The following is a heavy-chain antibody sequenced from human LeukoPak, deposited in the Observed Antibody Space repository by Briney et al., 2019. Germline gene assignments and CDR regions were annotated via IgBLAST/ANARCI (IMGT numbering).Heavy chain of an antibody. Sequence: ASVKVSCKTSGYTFATYFMHWVRQAPGQGLEWMGYIKPNSGVTNYAQTFRGRVTITWDTSISTAYIELSGLTSDDTAIYYRARPTYCGSNCYFNFDYWGQGTLVTVSS. CDR3: ARPTYCGSNCYFNFDY. CDR2: IKPNSGVT. CDR1: GYTFATYF. D-gene: IGHD2-21*02. V-gene: IGHV1-2*02. J-gene: IGHJ4*02.